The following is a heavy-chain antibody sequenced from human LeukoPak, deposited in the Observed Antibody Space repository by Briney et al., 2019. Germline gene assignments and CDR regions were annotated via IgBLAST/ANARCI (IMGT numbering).Heavy chain of an antibody. CDR3: ATASAAAVQSRYFDY. CDR2: VDPEDGET. Sequence: ASVKVSSKVSGYTFTDYYMHWVQQAPGKGLEWMGLVDPEDGETIYAEKFQGRVTITADTSTDTAYMELSSLRSEDTAVYYCATASAAAVQSRYFDYWGQGTLVTVSS. D-gene: IGHD6-13*01. V-gene: IGHV1-69-2*01. J-gene: IGHJ4*02. CDR1: GYTFTDYY.